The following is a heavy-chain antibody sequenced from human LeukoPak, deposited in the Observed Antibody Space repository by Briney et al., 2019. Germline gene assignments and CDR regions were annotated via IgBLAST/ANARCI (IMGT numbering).Heavy chain of an antibody. CDR3: VSPGVYYDSSGYYPFDY. Sequence: GASVKVSCKASGYTFTSYGISWVRQVPGQGLEWMGWISAYNGNTNYAQKFQGRVTMTRNTSIRTAYMELSSLRSEDTAVYYCVSPGVYYDSSGYYPFDYWGQGTLVTVSS. D-gene: IGHD3-22*01. J-gene: IGHJ4*02. V-gene: IGHV1-18*01. CDR1: GYTFTSYG. CDR2: ISAYNGNT.